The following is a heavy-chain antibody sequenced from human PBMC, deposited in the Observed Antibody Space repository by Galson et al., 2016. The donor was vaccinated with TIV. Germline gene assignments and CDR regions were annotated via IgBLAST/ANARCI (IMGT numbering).Heavy chain of an antibody. D-gene: IGHD3-22*01. V-gene: IGHV3-7*01. CDR3: ARDDNYIDV. CDR1: GFTFSRHW. Sequence: SLRLSCAASGFTFSRHWMSWVRQAPGKGLEWVANIKQDGDYKYYVDSVKGRFTISRDNAKNSLYLQMNSLRAEDTAVYSCARDDNYIDVWGKGTTVTVSS. J-gene: IGHJ6*03. CDR2: IKQDGDYK.